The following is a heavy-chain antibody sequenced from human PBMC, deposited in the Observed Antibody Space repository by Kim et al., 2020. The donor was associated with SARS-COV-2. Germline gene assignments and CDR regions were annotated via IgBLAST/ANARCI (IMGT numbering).Heavy chain of an antibody. V-gene: IGHV4-4*02. CDR3: ARDRNGASSGFLNP. CDR1: GGSISSSNW. CDR2: IYHSGST. D-gene: IGHD6-19*01. Sequence: SETLSLTCAVSGGSISSSNWWSWVRQPPGKGLEWIGEIYHSGSTNYNPSLKSRVTISVDKSKNQFSLKLSSVTAADTAVYYCARDRNGASSGFLNPWGQGTLVTVSS. J-gene: IGHJ5*02.